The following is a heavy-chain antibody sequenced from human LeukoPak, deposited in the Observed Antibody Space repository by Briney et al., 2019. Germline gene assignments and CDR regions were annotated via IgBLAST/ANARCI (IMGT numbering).Heavy chain of an antibody. Sequence: PGGSLRLSCAASGFTFTSYSMNWVRQPPGKGLEWIGEIHHGGTTHYNPSLKSRLTMSIDKSKNQLSLRLNSVTATDTAVYYCASQSGYKNDYWGQGILVTVSS. CDR3: ASQSGYKNDY. CDR2: IHHGGTT. V-gene: IGHV4-4*02. CDR1: GFTFTSYSM. D-gene: IGHD5-12*01. J-gene: IGHJ4*02.